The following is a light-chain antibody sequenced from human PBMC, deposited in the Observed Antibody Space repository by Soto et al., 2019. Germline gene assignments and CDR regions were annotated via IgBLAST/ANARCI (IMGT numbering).Light chain of an antibody. CDR1: QGISSY. CDR3: QQLNSYAT. V-gene: IGKV1-9*01. J-gene: IGKJ1*01. CDR2: AAS. Sequence: IPLAQSPSSLSASVGDRVPITFRASQGISSYLAWYQQKPGKAPKLLIYAASTLQSGVPSRFSGSGSGTEFTLTISSLQPEDFATYYCQQLNSYATFGQGTKVDI.